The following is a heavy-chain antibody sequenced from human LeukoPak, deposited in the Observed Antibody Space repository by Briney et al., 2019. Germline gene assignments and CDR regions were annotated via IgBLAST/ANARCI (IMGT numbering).Heavy chain of an antibody. CDR3: ARVTGHSGYDLKY. V-gene: IGHV3-30*01. CDR1: GFLFSAYD. J-gene: IGHJ4*02. CDR2: ISYDGSSK. D-gene: IGHD5-12*01. Sequence: GGSLRLSCAASGFLFSAYDFHWVRQAPGKGLEWVAFISYDGSSKNYAQSVKGRFTISRDNSKNTLYVQMNSLRHEDTAIYYCARVTGHSGYDLKYWGQGALVTVSS.